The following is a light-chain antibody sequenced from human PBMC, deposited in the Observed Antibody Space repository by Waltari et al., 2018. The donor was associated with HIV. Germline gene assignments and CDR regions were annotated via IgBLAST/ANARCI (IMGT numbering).Light chain of an antibody. J-gene: IGKJ4*01. V-gene: IGKV4-1*01. CDR3: QQYYSTPLT. CDR2: WAS. CDR1: QSVLYSSNNKNY. Sequence: LVLTQSPDPLSLYIGVWAPITSKSSQSVLYSSNNKNYLAWYQQKPGQPPKLLIYWASTRESGVPDRFSGSGSGTDFTLTISSLQAEDVAVYYCQQYYSTPLTFGGGTKVEIK.